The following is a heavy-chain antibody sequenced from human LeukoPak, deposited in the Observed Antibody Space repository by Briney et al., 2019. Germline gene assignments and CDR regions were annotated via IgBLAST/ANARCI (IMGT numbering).Heavy chain of an antibody. V-gene: IGHV3-15*07. CDR1: GFTFSNAW. CDR3: TTSNYYYDSNAWY. J-gene: IGHJ4*02. CDR2: IKSKIDGGAI. Sequence: GGSLRLSCAASGFTFSNAWMNWVRQAPGKGLEWAGRIKSKIDGGAIEYAAPVQGTFTISRDDSKNTLYLQMNSLKIEDTAVYFCTTSNYYYDSNAWYWGQGALVTVSS. D-gene: IGHD3-22*01.